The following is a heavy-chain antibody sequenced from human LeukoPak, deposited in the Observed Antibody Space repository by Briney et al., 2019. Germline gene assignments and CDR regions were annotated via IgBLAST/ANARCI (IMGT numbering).Heavy chain of an antibody. J-gene: IGHJ4*02. CDR1: GFTFSSYG. CDR2: IWYDGSNK. Sequence: GGSLRLSCAASGFTFSSYGMHWVRQAPGKGLEWVAVIWYDGSNKYYADSVKGRFTISRDNSKNTLYLQMNSLRAEDTAVYYCARIKSMGRSGYDYFDYWGQGTLVTVSS. D-gene: IGHD3-3*01. CDR3: ARIKSMGRSGYDYFDY. V-gene: IGHV3-33*01.